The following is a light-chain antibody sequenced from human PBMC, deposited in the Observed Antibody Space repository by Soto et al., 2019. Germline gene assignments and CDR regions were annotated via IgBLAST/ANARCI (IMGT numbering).Light chain of an antibody. CDR1: QTVSTH. CDR2: AAL. J-gene: IGKJ2*01. V-gene: IGKV1-39*01. Sequence: DIQMTQSPTSLSASVGDGVTITCRASQTVSTHLNWYQQKPGKAPKLLINAALTLQPGVPPRFSASGSGTDFTLTITGLQPEDFATYYCQESFGTLYAFGQGT. CDR3: QESFGTLYA.